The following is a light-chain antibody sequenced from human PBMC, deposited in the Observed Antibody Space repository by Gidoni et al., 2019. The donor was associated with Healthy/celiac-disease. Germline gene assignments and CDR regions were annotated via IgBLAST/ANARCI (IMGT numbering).Light chain of an antibody. CDR1: QSVSSSY. CDR2: GAS. V-gene: IGKV3-20*01. J-gene: IGKJ1*01. Sequence: EIVLTQSPGTLSLSPGERATLSCRASQSVSSSYLAWYQQKPGQAPRILIYGASSRATGITDRCSGSGSGTDFTLNIRRLEPEDFAVYYCQQYGSSAWTFGQGTKVEIK. CDR3: QQYGSSAWT.